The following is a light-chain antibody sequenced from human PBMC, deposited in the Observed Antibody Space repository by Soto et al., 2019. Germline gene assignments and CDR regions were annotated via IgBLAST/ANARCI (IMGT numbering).Light chain of an antibody. Sequence: EIVMTQSPATLPVSPGERATLSCRASQSVSSNLAWYQQKPGQVPRLLIYGASTRATGIPARFSGSGSGTEFTLTISSLQSEDFAVYYCQQYNNWPFTFGPGTKVDIK. CDR2: GAS. CDR1: QSVSSN. J-gene: IGKJ3*01. V-gene: IGKV3D-15*01. CDR3: QQYNNWPFT.